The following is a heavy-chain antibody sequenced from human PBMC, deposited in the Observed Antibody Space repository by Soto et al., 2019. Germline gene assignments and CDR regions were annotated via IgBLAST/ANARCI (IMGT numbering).Heavy chain of an antibody. CDR3: ARHSPDFDWLSQFDY. V-gene: IGHV4-59*08. Sequence: SETLSLTCTVSGGSFSSYYWSWIRQPPGKGLEWIGYIYYFGSTNYNPSLKSRVTISVDTSKNQFSLKLSSVTAADTAVYYCARHSPDFDWLSQFDYWGQGTLVTVSS. CDR2: IYYFGST. D-gene: IGHD3-9*01. J-gene: IGHJ4*02. CDR1: GGSFSSYY.